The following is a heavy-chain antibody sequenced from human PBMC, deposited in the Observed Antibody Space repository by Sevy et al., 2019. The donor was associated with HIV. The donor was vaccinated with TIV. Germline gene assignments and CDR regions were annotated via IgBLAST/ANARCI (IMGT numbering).Heavy chain of an antibody. CDR2: ISSSSGYI. Sequence: GGSLRLSCAASGFTFSSYSMNWVRQAPGKGLEWVSSISSSSGYIYYADSVKGRFTISRDNAKNSLYLQMNSLRAEDTAVYYCARDGPCSGGSCYSAYWGQGTLVTVSS. D-gene: IGHD2-15*01. V-gene: IGHV3-21*01. J-gene: IGHJ4*02. CDR1: GFTFSSYS. CDR3: ARDGPCSGGSCYSAY.